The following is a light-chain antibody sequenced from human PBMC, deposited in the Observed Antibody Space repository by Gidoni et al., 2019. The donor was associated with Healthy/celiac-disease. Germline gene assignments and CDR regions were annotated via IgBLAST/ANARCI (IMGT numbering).Light chain of an antibody. J-gene: IGKJ1*01. CDR3: QQYNSYPWT. Sequence: DIQMTQSPSTLCASVGDRVTITCRASQSISSWLAWYQQKPGKAPKLLSYDASSLESGVPSRFSGSGSGTEFTLTISSLQPDDFATYYCQQYNSYPWTFGQGTKVEIK. V-gene: IGKV1-5*01. CDR2: DAS. CDR1: QSISSW.